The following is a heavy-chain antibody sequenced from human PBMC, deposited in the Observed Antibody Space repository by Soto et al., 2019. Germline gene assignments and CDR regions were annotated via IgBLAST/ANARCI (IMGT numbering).Heavy chain of an antibody. CDR3: ARDPPGPVAGLAGV. J-gene: IGHJ6*02. Sequence: GGSLRLSCAASGFTFSSYWMHWVRQAPGKGLVWVSRINSDGSSASYADSVKGRFTISRDNAKNTLYLQMNSLRAEDTAVYYCARDPPGPVAGLAGVWGQGTTVTVSS. D-gene: IGHD6-19*01. V-gene: IGHV3-74*01. CDR2: INSDGSSA. CDR1: GFTFSSYW.